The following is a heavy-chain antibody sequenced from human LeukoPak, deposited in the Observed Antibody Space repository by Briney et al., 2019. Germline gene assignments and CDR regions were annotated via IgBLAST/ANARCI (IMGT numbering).Heavy chain of an antibody. J-gene: IGHJ4*02. CDR1: GGSISSGGYY. Sequence: SQTLSLTCTVSGGSISSGGYYWSWIRQHPGKGLEWIGYIYYSGSTYYNPSLKSRVTISVDTSKNQFSLKLSSVTAADTAVYYCAGHDYDFWSGYKDYWGQGTLVTVSS. CDR3: AGHDYDFWSGYKDY. D-gene: IGHD3-3*01. CDR2: IYYSGST. V-gene: IGHV4-31*03.